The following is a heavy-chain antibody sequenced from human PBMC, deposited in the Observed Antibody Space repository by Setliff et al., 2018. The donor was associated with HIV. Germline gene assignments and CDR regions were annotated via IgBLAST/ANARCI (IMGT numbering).Heavy chain of an antibody. Sequence: KTSETLSLTCGVSGYSISSDYYWGWIRQSPGKGLEWIGGFHHSGSTHYNPSLKSRVTISVQTSNNQFSLQPTSVTAADTAFYYCSRHGACYYYDISEYYTGNGFDMWGQETMVTVSS. CDR2: FHHSGST. D-gene: IGHD3-22*01. V-gene: IGHV4-38-2*01. CDR1: GYSISSDYY. CDR3: SRHGACYYYDISEYYTGNGFDM. J-gene: IGHJ3*02.